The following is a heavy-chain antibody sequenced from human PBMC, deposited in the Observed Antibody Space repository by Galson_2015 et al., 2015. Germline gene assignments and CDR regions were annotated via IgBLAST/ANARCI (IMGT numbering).Heavy chain of an antibody. CDR3: AKGPATRIGFFDY. CDR2: ISGSGGST. J-gene: IGHJ4*02. Sequence: SLRLSCAASGFTFSSYAMSWVRQAPGRGLEWVSAISGSGGSTYYADSVKGRFTISRDNSKNTLYLQMNSLRAEDTAVYYCAKGPATRIGFFDYWGQGTLVTVSS. V-gene: IGHV3-23*01. D-gene: IGHD5-12*01. CDR1: GFTFSSYA.